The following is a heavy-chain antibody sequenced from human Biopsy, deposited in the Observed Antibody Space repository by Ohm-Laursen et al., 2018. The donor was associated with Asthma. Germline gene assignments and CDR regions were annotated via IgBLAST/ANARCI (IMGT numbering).Heavy chain of an antibody. CDR2: INSVFGTT. D-gene: IGHD2-2*01. CDR1: GGTFNTYV. J-gene: IGHJ4*02. V-gene: IGHV1-69*13. CDR3: ARKAGSCTSRTCYSLDF. Sequence: GASVKVSCKSLGGTFNTYVIGWVRQAPGQGLEWMGGINSVFGTTTYPQKFQDRVTITADDSTSTVYMELSSLRSEDTAVYYCARKAGSCTSRTCYSLDFRGQGTLVTVSS.